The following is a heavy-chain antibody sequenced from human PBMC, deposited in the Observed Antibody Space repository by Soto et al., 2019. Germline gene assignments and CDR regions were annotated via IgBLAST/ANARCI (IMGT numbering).Heavy chain of an antibody. Sequence: GGSLRLSCGASRFTFGSFAMHWVRQAPGKGLEWVGVISYDGMKKFYADSVRGRFTISRDNSQNTLYLQMYSLRPEDTAVYYCARDVNGQSLPDHPWGQGTLVTVSS. D-gene: IGHD2-8*01. V-gene: IGHV3-30*04. J-gene: IGHJ5*02. CDR1: RFTFGSFA. CDR2: ISYDGMKK. CDR3: ARDVNGQSLPDHP.